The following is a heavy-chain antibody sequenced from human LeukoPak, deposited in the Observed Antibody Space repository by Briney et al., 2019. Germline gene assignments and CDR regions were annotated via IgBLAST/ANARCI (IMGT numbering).Heavy chain of an antibody. CDR2: ISGSGIST. D-gene: IGHD4-17*01. J-gene: IGHJ4*02. Sequence: GGSVRLSCAASGFTFSNYAMSWVRQAPGKGLEWVSSISGSGISTYYADSVNGRFTISRDNSKNTLYLQMNSLRAEDTAVYYCAKGTSTVTNVDNWGQGTLVTVSS. CDR3: AKGTSTVTNVDN. CDR1: GFTFSNYA. V-gene: IGHV3-23*01.